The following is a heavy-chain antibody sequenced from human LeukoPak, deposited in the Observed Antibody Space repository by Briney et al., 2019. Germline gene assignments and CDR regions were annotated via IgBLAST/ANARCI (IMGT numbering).Heavy chain of an antibody. CDR2: IKSKTEGEQT. Sequence: GGSLRLSCVDSGFTFTNAWMSWVRQAPGKGLEWIGRIKSKTEGEQTNYAEPVRGRFTISRDDSKSAVYLQMNSLKIEDTAVYYCTTDLGTYYHGSQRLIPIDYWGQGTLVTVSS. J-gene: IGHJ4*02. CDR3: TTDLGTYYHGSQRLIPIDY. D-gene: IGHD3-10*01. CDR1: GFTFTNAW. V-gene: IGHV3-15*01.